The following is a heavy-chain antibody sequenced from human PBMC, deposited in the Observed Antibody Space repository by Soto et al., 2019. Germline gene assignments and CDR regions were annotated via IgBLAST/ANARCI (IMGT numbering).Heavy chain of an antibody. CDR1: GFTFSNYA. CDR3: VKDLNYDFWSGYNYYALEN. Sequence: EVQLLESGGGLVQPGGSLRLSCAASGFTFSNYAMTWVRLAPGKGLEWVSTLSGVGDDSYYADSVKGRFSISRDNPKKTVFLDVTSLRAEDTAKYYCVKDLNYDFWSGYNYYALENWGQGTTVTVTS. V-gene: IGHV3-23*01. J-gene: IGHJ6*02. CDR2: LSGVGDDS. D-gene: IGHD3-3*01.